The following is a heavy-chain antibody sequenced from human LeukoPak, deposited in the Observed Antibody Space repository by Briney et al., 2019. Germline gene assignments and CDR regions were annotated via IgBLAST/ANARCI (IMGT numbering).Heavy chain of an antibody. CDR1: GYTFTGYY. CDR2: INPNTGGT. CDR3: ARFSRRFDP. Sequence: ASVKVSCKASGYTFTGYYMHWVRQAPGQGLEWMGRINPNTGGTYYAQKFQDRVTMTRDTSISTAYLELSRLRSDDTAVYYCARFSRRFDPWGQGTLVTVSS. J-gene: IGHJ5*02. V-gene: IGHV1-2*06.